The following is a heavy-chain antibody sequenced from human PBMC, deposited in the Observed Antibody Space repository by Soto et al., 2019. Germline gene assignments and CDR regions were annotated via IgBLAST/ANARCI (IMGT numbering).Heavy chain of an antibody. D-gene: IGHD3-16*01. CDR1: GGSTNSYF. Sequence: PSETLSLTCTVSGGSTNSYFWSWIRQPPGKGLEWLGHIFYNGNTYYNPSLKSRVTIAIDTSKNQFSLNLTSVTAADTAVYCCARRLGGGFDYWGQGALVTVSS. CDR3: ARRLGGGFDY. J-gene: IGHJ4*02. V-gene: IGHV4-59*01. CDR2: IFYNGNT.